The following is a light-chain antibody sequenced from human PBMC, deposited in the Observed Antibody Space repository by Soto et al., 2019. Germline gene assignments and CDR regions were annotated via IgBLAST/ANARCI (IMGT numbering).Light chain of an antibody. CDR3: QQYGTSPFT. V-gene: IGKV3-11*01. J-gene: IGKJ3*01. CDR1: QSVSTY. CDR2: DAS. Sequence: EIVLTQSPATLSLSPGERATLSCRASQSVSTYLAWYQQKPGQAPRLLMYDASNRATGIPARFSGSGSGTDFTLTISSLEPEDFAVYYCQQYGTSPFTFGPGTKVDIK.